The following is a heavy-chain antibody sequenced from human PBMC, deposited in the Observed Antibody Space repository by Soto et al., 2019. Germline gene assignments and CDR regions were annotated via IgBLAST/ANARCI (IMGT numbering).Heavy chain of an antibody. J-gene: IGHJ4*02. D-gene: IGHD3-16*01. CDR1: GFTFSSYE. Sequence: HPGGSLRLSCAASGFTFSSYEMNWVRQAPGKGLEWVSYISSSGSTIYYADSVKGRFTISRDNAKNSLYLQMNSLRAEDTAVYYCARDTSHGVTIGGLDSWGQGTLVTVSS. CDR3: ARDTSHGVTIGGLDS. V-gene: IGHV3-48*03. CDR2: ISSSGSTI.